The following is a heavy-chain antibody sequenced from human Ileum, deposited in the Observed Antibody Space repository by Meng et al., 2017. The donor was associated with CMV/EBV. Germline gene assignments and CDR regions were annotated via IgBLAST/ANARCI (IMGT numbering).Heavy chain of an antibody. CDR2: ILRTGET. CDR3: VSSGGINMLRSKADFYGMDV. V-gene: IGHV4-4*02. D-gene: IGHD2-8*01. Sequence: ININHWWTWVRQSPGKGLEWIGEILRTGETNYNPSLKSRVIMSVDRAKNQFSLNLNSVTAADTAVYYCVSSGGINMLRSKADFYGMDVWGQGILVTVSS. J-gene: IGHJ6*02. CDR1: ININHW.